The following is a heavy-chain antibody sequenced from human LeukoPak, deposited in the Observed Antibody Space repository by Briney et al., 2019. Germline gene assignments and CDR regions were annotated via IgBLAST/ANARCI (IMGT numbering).Heavy chain of an antibody. CDR1: GGSISSSSYY. CDR3: ARQRRYFDPDIIDY. D-gene: IGHD3-9*01. CDR2: IYYSGST. J-gene: IGHJ4*02. V-gene: IGHV4-39*01. Sequence: PSETLSLTCTVSGGSISSSSYYWGWIRQPPGEGLEWIGSIYYSGSTYYNPSLKSRVTISVDTSKNQFSLKLSSVTAADTAVYYCARQRRYFDPDIIDYWGQGTLVTVSS.